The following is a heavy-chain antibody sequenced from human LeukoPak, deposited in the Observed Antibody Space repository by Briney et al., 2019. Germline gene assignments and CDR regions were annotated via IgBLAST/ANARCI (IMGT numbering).Heavy chain of an antibody. V-gene: IGHV1-2*02. CDR1: GYIFSDYY. CDR3: ARIHRVTTSPFDY. Sequence: ASVKVSCKASGYIFSDYYIHWVRQVPGQGLEWMGWINPNSGGTNYAQKFQGRVTMTRDTSISTAYMELSRLRSDDTAVYYCARIHRVTTSPFDYWGQGTLVTVSS. J-gene: IGHJ4*02. D-gene: IGHD4-17*01. CDR2: INPNSGGT.